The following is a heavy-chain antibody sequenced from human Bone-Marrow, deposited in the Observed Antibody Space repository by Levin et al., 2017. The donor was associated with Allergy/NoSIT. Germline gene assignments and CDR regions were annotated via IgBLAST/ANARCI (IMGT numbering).Heavy chain of an antibody. CDR1: GYTFTSYY. D-gene: IGHD2-2*01. Sequence: GESLKISCKASGYTFTSYYMHWVRQAPGQGLEWMGIINPSGGSTSYAQKFQGRVTMTRDTSTSTVYMELSSLRSEDTAVYYCARVGYGVVPAAYDYGMDVWGQGTTVTVSS. V-gene: IGHV1-46*01. J-gene: IGHJ6*02. CDR2: INPSGGST. CDR3: ARVGYGVVPAAYDYGMDV.